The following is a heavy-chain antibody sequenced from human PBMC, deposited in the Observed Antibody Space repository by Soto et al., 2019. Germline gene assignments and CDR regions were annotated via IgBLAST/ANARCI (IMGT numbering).Heavy chain of an antibody. J-gene: IGHJ4*02. CDR3: ARDSQYSTSWQRFDS. V-gene: IGHV1-18*01. CDR2: VNTYNGNP. CDR1: GYTFTNYA. Sequence: QVPLVQSGGELKKPGASVKVSCKASGYTFTNYAISWVRQAPDRGLEWMGWVNTYNGNPNYAQIFQGRVTMTTDTSTGTAYMELRSLKSDDSAIYYCARDSQYSTSWQRFDSWGQGTLVTVSS. D-gene: IGHD6-13*01.